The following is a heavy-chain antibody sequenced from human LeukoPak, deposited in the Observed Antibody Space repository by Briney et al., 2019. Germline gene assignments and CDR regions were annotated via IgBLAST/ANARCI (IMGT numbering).Heavy chain of an antibody. D-gene: IGHD3-22*01. Sequence: GGSLRLSCAASGFTFSDYYMTWIRQAPGKGLEWISYISTSAGTIYYADSVKGRFTISRDNAKNSLYLQMNSLRAEDTAVYYCTRDAIDSSGFDFDYWGQGTLVTVSS. V-gene: IGHV3-11*01. CDR2: ISTSAGTI. CDR1: GFTFSDYY. J-gene: IGHJ4*02. CDR3: TRDAIDSSGFDFDY.